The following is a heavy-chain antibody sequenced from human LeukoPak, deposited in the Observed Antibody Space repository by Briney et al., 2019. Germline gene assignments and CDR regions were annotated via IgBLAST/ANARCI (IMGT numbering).Heavy chain of an antibody. V-gene: IGHV4-39*01. Sequence: PSETLSLTCTVSGGSISSSSYYWAWIRQPPGKGLEWVGSINYSGSTYYNPSLESRVTISVDTSKNQFSLELRSVTAADTAIYYCARRVPYLDYWGQGTLVTVSS. CDR2: INYSGST. CDR3: ARRVPYLDY. D-gene: IGHD3-10*01. CDR1: GGSISSSSYY. J-gene: IGHJ4*02.